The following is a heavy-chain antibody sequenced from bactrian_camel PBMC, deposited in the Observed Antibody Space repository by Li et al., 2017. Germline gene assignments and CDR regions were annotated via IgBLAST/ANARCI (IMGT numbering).Heavy chain of an antibody. D-gene: IGHD6*01. J-gene: IGHJ4*01. CDR1: GYTDNTIS. CDR3: ANTVAGSPYY. Sequence: HVQLVESGGGSVQAEGSLRLSCAVSGYTDNTISMAWFRQAPGQQREGVAAVYTGRNVTYYAAVVKGRFTISRDNAKNMVYLHLNSLKTEDMAMYYCANTVAGSPYYWGQGTQVTVS. CDR2: VYTGRNVT. V-gene: IGHV3S54*01.